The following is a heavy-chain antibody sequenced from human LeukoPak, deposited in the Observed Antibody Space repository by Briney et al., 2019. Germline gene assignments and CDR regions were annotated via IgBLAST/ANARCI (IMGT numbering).Heavy chain of an antibody. J-gene: IGHJ4*02. CDR2: ISGIGGSE. V-gene: IGHV3-23*01. Sequence: GGSLRLSCAASGFTFSTYAMSWVRQAPGRGLEWVSTISGIGGSEYYADSVKGRFSISRDNSKNTLYLQMNSLRPEDTAVYYCAMSWTINWADYWGQGTLVIVSS. D-gene: IGHD1-1*01. CDR3: AMSWTINWADY. CDR1: GFTFSTYA.